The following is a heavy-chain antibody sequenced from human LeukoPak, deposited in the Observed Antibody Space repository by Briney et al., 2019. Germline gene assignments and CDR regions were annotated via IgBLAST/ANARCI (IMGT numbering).Heavy chain of an antibody. Sequence: GAPVKVSSKASGGTFSSYAISWVRQAPGQGLEWMGRIIPIFGTANYAQKFQGRVTITTDESTSTAYMELSSLRSEDTAVYYCAREGYSGELPYWGQGTLVTVSS. CDR2: IIPIFGTA. CDR3: AREGYSGELPY. V-gene: IGHV1-69*05. CDR1: GGTFSSYA. J-gene: IGHJ4*02. D-gene: IGHD1-26*01.